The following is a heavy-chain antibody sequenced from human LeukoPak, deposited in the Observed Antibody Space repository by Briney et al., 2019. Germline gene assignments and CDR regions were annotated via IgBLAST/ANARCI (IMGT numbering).Heavy chain of an antibody. V-gene: IGHV3-30*18. CDR2: MRYDCRSR. D-gene: IGHD4-17*01. CDR1: GFTFSKSG. Sequence: GGSLRLSCAASGFTFSKSGVSWVRQAPGKGLEWVAAMRYDCRSRYYADSVKGRFTISRDNSKNTLNLQMNSLRAEDTAVYYCAKDASTVSLPADYWGQGTLVSVPS. J-gene: IGHJ4*02. CDR3: AKDASTVSLPADY.